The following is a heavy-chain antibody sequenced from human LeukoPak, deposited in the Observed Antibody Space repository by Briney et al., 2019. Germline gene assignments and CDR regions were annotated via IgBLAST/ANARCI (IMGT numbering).Heavy chain of an antibody. D-gene: IGHD3-10*01. CDR3: AGTRITMVRGVIILGTLDY. V-gene: IGHV4-59*08. J-gene: IGHJ4*02. Sequence: PSETLSLTCTVSGGSISSYYWSWIRQPPGKGLEWIGYIYYSGSTNYNPSLKSRVTISVDTSKNQFSLKLSSVTAADTAVYYCAGTRITMVRGVIILGTLDYWGQGTLVTVSS. CDR2: IYYSGST. CDR1: GGSISSYY.